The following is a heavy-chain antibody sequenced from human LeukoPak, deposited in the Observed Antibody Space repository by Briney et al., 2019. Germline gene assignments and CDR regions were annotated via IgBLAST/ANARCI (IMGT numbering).Heavy chain of an antibody. CDR3: ANLRGSGSSYFDS. CDR1: GFTFSTYV. J-gene: IGHJ4*02. V-gene: IGHV3-23*01. Sequence: PGGSLRLSCAPSGFTFSTYVMSWVRQAPGKGLEWGGTTNASAIGTYHAATVKGRFTVSRDNYKNTLYLQINSLRAEDTAVYFCANLRGSGSSYFDSWGQGTLVTVS. D-gene: IGHD3-10*01. CDR2: TNASAIGT.